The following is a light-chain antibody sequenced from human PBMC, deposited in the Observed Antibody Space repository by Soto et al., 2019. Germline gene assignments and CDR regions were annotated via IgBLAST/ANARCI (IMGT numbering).Light chain of an antibody. CDR1: SSNIGSNT. J-gene: IGLJ2*01. Sequence: QSVLTQPPSASGTPGQRVTISCSGSSSNIGSNTVNWYQQLPGTAPKLLIYSNNQRPSGVPDRFSGSKSGTSASLAISGLQSEDGANYYCAAWDDSLIGVLFGGGTKLTVL. CDR3: AAWDDSLIGVL. V-gene: IGLV1-44*01. CDR2: SNN.